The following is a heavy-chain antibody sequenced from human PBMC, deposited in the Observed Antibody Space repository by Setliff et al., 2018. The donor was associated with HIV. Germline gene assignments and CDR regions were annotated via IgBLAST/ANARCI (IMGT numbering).Heavy chain of an antibody. Sequence: GGSLRLSCAASGFNFSIYWMSWVRQAPGKGLEWVANMNQGGSEKYYVDSVKGRFTISRDNAKNSLYLQVNSLRVEDTALYYCVRDLARGGEPDYWGQGTLVTVSS. CDR3: VRDLARGGEPDY. CDR2: MNQGGSEK. J-gene: IGHJ4*02. CDR1: GFNFSIYW. V-gene: IGHV3-7*01. D-gene: IGHD3-10*01.